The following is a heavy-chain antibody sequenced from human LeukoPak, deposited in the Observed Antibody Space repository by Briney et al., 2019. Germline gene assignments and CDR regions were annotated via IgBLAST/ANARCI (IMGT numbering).Heavy chain of an antibody. D-gene: IGHD2-15*01. CDR1: RFTFSTYS. Sequence: PGGSLRLFCAASRFTFSTYSMNWVRQAPGKGLEWVSSISSSSSYIFYADSLKGRFTISRDNAKNSLYLQMNSLRAEDTAVYYCARDMGYCSGGTCYGAFDIWGQGTVVTVSS. J-gene: IGHJ3*02. CDR2: ISSSSSYI. V-gene: IGHV3-21*01. CDR3: ARDMGYCSGGTCYGAFDI.